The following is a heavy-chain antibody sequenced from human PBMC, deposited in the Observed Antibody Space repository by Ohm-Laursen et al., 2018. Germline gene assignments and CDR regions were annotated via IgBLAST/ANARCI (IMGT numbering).Heavy chain of an antibody. J-gene: IGHJ4*02. D-gene: IGHD3-22*01. CDR1: GFTFSSYA. CDR2: ISGSGGST. V-gene: IGHV3-23*01. CDR3: AKAMYYYDSSGYFPCADY. Sequence: SLRLSCAASGFTFSSYAMSWVRQAPGKGLEWVSAISGSGGSTYYADSVKGRFTISRDNSKNTLYLQMNSLRAEDTAVYYCAKAMYYYDSSGYFPCADYWGQGTLVTASS.